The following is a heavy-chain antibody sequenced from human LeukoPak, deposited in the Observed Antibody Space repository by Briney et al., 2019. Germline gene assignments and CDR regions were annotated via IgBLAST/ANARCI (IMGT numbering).Heavy chain of an antibody. CDR2: INPNNGGT. CDR3: ARDGDFWSGYYCDY. Sequence: ASVKVSCKASGYTFTGYYMHWVRQAPGQGLEWMGWINPNNGGTNYAQKFQGRVTMTRDTSISTAYMELSSLRSDDTAVYYCARDGDFWSGYYCDYWGQGTQVTVSS. V-gene: IGHV1-2*02. CDR1: GYTFTGYY. J-gene: IGHJ4*02. D-gene: IGHD3-3*01.